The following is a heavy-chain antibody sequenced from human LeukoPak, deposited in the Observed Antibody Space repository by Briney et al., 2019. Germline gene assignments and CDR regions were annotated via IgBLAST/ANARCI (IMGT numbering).Heavy chain of an antibody. V-gene: IGHV1-18*04. Sequence: AAAAKASSKASGYTFTSYGISWVRQTPGQGLEWMGWISACNGKTNYAQKLKGRVTMTTDTSTSTAYMELSSLRSDDTAVYYCARSSGWYPLQNDYWGQGTLVTVSS. D-gene: IGHD6-19*01. CDR3: ARSSGWYPLQNDY. CDR2: ISACNGKT. CDR1: GYTFTSYG. J-gene: IGHJ4*02.